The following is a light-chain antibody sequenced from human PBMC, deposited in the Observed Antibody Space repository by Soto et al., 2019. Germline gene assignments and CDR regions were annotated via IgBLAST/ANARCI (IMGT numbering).Light chain of an antibody. CDR2: KAS. CDR1: QTISSW. Sequence: DIQMTQSPSTLSGSVGDRVTITCRASQTISSWLAWYQQKPGKAPKLLIYKASTLKSGVPSRFSGSGSGTGFTLTISSLQADDFATYYCQEYDGYSRTFGQGTKVDIK. V-gene: IGKV1-5*03. CDR3: QEYDGYSRT. J-gene: IGKJ1*01.